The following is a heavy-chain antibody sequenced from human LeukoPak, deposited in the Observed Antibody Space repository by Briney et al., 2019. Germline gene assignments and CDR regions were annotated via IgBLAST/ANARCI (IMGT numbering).Heavy chain of an antibody. Sequence: PSETLSLTCTVSGGSISSCYWSWIRQPPGKGLEWIGYIYYSGSTNYNPSLKSRVTISVDTSKNQFSLKLSSVTAADTAVYYCARIYCSGGSCYPGYFDYWGQGTLVTVSS. CDR1: GGSISSCY. CDR2: IYYSGST. D-gene: IGHD2-15*01. V-gene: IGHV4-59*01. J-gene: IGHJ4*02. CDR3: ARIYCSGGSCYPGYFDY.